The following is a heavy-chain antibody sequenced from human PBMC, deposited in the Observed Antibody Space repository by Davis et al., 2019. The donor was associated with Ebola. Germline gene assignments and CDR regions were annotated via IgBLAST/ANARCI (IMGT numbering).Heavy chain of an antibody. D-gene: IGHD4-17*01. J-gene: IGHJ5*02. CDR1: GGSISNYY. CDR3: AKGVGDYGWFDP. CDR2: VYYSGTT. Sequence: MPGGSLRLSCTLSGGSISNYYWSWIRQPPGKGLEWIGYVYYSGTTSYNPSLKSRVTISIGTSKDQFSLRLTSVTEADTAVYYCAKGVGDYGWFDPWGQGTLVTVSS. V-gene: IGHV4-59*01.